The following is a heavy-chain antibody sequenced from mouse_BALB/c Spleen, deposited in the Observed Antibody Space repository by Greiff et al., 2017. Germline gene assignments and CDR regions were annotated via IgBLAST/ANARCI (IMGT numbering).Heavy chain of an antibody. CDR2: INRNGGST. V-gene: IGHV5-6-3*01. Sequence: DVHLVESGGGLVQPGGSLKLSCAASGFTFSSYGMSWVRQTPDKRLELVASINRNGGSTYYPDSVKGRITISRDNAKNTLYLQRSSLKSEDTAMDYCARRVIRPSYFDDWGEGTTVTVSS. CDR3: ARRVIRPSYFDD. D-gene: IGHD2-5*01. J-gene: IGHJ2*01. CDR1: GFTFSSYG.